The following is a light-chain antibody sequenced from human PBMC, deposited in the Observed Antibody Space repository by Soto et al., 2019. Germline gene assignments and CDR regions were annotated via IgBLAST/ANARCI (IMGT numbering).Light chain of an antibody. CDR2: GVN. CDR3: SSYTTGSTLPWV. Sequence: QSVLTQPASVSGSPGQSITISCTGSSNDIGTYEYVSWHQHHPGRAPKLIIFGVNDRPSGISDRFSGSKSGNTASLTIFGLQLADEAVYYCSSYTTGSTLPWVFGTGTKVTVL. J-gene: IGLJ1*01. CDR1: SNDIGTYEY. V-gene: IGLV2-14*01.